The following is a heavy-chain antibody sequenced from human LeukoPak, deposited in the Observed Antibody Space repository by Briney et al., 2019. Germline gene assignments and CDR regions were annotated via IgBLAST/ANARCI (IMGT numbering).Heavy chain of an antibody. J-gene: IGHJ6*02. CDR1: GYTFTGYF. Sequence: ASVTVSCKSSGYTFTGYFIHWVRQAPGQGLEWMGWINPKSGGTNYAQKFQGRVTMTGDTLISTTYMELTRLKSDDTAVYFCARSEDYGLDVWGQGTTVIVSS. V-gene: IGHV1-2*02. CDR3: ARSEDYGLDV. CDR2: INPKSGGT.